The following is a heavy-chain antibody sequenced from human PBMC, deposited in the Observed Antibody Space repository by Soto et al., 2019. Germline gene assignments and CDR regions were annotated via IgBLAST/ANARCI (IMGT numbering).Heavy chain of an antibody. J-gene: IGHJ6*02. CDR2: IIPLFGSP. D-gene: IGHD6-19*01. CDR1: GGAFSSSA. Sequence: QVQLVQSGAEVKQPGSSVKVSCKVSGGAFSSSAISWVRQAPGQGLEWLGGIIPLFGSPGYSRKVQDRLTITADESTTTAYMELSSLTTEDSASYYCAKDRAAVTGAYYYYAMDVWGQGTTVTVSS. CDR3: AKDRAAVTGAYYYYAMDV. V-gene: IGHV1-69*01.